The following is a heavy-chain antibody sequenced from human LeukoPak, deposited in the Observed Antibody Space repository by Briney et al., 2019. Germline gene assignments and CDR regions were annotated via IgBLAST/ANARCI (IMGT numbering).Heavy chain of an antibody. CDR2: IYTSGST. D-gene: IGHD3-22*01. CDR3: ARDYYDSSGYYLDY. Sequence: SETLSLTCTVSGGSISSYYWSWIRQPAGKGLEWIGRIYTSGSTNYNPSLKGRVTMSVDTSKNQFSLKLSSVTAADTAVYYCARDYYDSSGYYLDYWGQGTLVTVSS. CDR1: GGSISSYY. J-gene: IGHJ4*02. V-gene: IGHV4-4*07.